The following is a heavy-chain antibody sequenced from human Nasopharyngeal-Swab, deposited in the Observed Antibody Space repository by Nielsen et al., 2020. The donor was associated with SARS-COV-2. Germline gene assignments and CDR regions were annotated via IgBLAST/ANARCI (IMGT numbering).Heavy chain of an antibody. Sequence: GESLKISCAASGFTFSSYAVHWVRQAPGKGLECVAVISYDGSNKHYADSVKGRLTISRDNSKNTLSLQMNSLRAEDTAVYYCASSPLDSSGYYYGLDYWGQGTLVTVSS. D-gene: IGHD3-22*01. CDR2: ISYDGSNK. J-gene: IGHJ4*02. V-gene: IGHV3-30-3*01. CDR1: GFTFSSYA. CDR3: ASSPLDSSGYYYGLDY.